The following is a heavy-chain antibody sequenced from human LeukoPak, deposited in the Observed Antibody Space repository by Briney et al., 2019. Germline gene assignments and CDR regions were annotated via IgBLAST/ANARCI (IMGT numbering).Heavy chain of an antibody. D-gene: IGHD6-13*01. CDR2: ISAYNGNT. J-gene: IGHJ5*02. V-gene: IGHV1-18*01. Sequence: ASVKVSCKASGYTFTSYGISWVRQAPGQGLEWMGWISAYNGNTNYAQKLQGRVTMTTDTSTSTAYMELRSLRSDDTAVYYCARAPFIAAAVTGFDPWGQGTLVTVSS. CDR3: ARAPFIAAAVTGFDP. CDR1: GYTFTSYG.